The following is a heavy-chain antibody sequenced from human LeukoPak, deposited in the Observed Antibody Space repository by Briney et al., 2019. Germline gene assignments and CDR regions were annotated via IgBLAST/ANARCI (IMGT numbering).Heavy chain of an antibody. Sequence: PGGSLRLSCAASGFSISNFWMHWVRQAPGKGLVWVSRINSDGSSTTYADSVKGRFTISRDNAKNSLYLQMNSLRDEDTAVYYCARAVDVYTYGYGYWGQGTLVTVSS. CDR3: ARAVDVYTYGYGY. D-gene: IGHD5-18*01. CDR2: INSDGSST. J-gene: IGHJ4*02. V-gene: IGHV3-74*01. CDR1: GFSISNFW.